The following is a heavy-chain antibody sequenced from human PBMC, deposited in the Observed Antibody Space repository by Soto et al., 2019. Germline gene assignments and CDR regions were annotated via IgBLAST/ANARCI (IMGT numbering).Heavy chain of an antibody. D-gene: IGHD5-12*01. CDR3: ARGGNSHVYGEYYYYGMDV. J-gene: IGHJ6*02. Sequence: SETLSLTCSVSGGSISSYYWSWIRQPPGKGLEWIGYIYYSVSTNYNPSLKSRVTISVDTSKNQFSLKLSSVTAADTAVYYCARGGNSHVYGEYYYYGMDVWGQGTTVTVS. CDR2: IYYSVST. CDR1: GGSISSYY. V-gene: IGHV4-59*08.